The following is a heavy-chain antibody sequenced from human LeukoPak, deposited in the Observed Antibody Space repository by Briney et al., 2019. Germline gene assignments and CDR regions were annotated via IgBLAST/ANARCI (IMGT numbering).Heavy chain of an antibody. J-gene: IGHJ5*02. CDR3: ARGGPYCSGGSCYGNNWFDP. Sequence: PSVKLCCTASGYTFTGYYMLWVRQAPRQGLEWMGWTNPNSGGTNYAQKFQGRVTMTRDTSISTAYMELSRLRSDDTAVYYCARGGPYCSGGSCYGNNWFDPWGQGTLVTVSS. D-gene: IGHD2-15*01. CDR1: GYTFTGYY. CDR2: TNPNSGGT. V-gene: IGHV1-2*02.